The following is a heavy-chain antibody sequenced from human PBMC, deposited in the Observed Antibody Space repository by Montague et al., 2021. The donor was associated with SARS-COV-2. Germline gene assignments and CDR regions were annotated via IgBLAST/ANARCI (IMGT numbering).Heavy chain of an antibody. D-gene: IGHD2-15*01. V-gene: IGHV4-59*01. Sequence: SETLSLTCTVSGGSTSSYYWTRIRQSPGKGLQWIGYIFYTGSTKFNPSLKSRVSMSLDTSKNHFSLRLSAVTAADTARYYCARAQNICFIANCVNYFDLWGLGALVTVSS. CDR2: IFYTGST. CDR3: ARAQNICFIANCVNYFDL. CDR1: GGSTSSYY. J-gene: IGHJ4*02.